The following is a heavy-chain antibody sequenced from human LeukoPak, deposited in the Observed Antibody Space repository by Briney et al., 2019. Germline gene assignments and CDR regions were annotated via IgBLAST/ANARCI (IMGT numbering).Heavy chain of an antibody. CDR1: GFTFSSYW. Sequence: PGGSLRLSCAASGFTFSSYWMHWVRQAPGKGLVWVSRINGDGSSTSHADSVKGRFTISRDNAKNTLYLQMNSLRAEDTAVYYCARHYYDSGSYYHFDPWGQGTLVTVSS. J-gene: IGHJ5*02. CDR3: ARHYYDSGSYYHFDP. V-gene: IGHV3-74*01. D-gene: IGHD3-10*01. CDR2: INGDGSST.